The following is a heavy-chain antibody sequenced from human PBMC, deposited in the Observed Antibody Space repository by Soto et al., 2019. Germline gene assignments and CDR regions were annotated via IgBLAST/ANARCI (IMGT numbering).Heavy chain of an antibody. D-gene: IGHD2-15*01. CDR2: ISAYNGNT. Sequence: ASVKVSCKASGYTFTSYGISWVRQAPGQGLDWMGWISAYNGNTKYAQDLQGRVTMTTDTSTSTAYMELRSLRSDDTAVYYCARFSGGSYNTYYFYYGMDVWGQGTTVTVS. J-gene: IGHJ6*02. V-gene: IGHV1-18*01. CDR3: ARFSGGSYNTYYFYYGMDV. CDR1: GYTFTSYG.